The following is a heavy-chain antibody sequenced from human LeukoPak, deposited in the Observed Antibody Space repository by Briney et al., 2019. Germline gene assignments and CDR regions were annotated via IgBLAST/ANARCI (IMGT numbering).Heavy chain of an antibody. D-gene: IGHD3-10*01. CDR2: INPNSGAT. J-gene: IGHJ4*02. CDR3: AKAYYYGSGNSYTASPLDY. V-gene: IGHV1-2*02. Sequence: ASVKVSCKASGYTFTNYYMHWVRQAPGQGLEWMGWINPNSGATKYAQKFQGRVTMTRDTSISTAYMELTRLTSDDTAIYSCAKAYYYGSGNSYTASPLDYWGQGTLVTVSS. CDR1: GYTFTNYY.